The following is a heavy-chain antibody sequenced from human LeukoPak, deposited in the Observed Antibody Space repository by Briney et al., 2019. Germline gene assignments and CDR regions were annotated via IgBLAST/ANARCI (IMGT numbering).Heavy chain of an antibody. Sequence: GGSLRLSCAASGFTFTNFAMTWVRQAPGKGLEWVSSISGSGDSTYYADSVKGRFSISRDNSKNTLYLQMNSLRAEDTAVYYCAKDRIAVASCMDVWGQGTTVTVSS. CDR1: GFTFTNFA. J-gene: IGHJ6*02. CDR2: ISGSGDST. CDR3: AKDRIAVASCMDV. D-gene: IGHD6-19*01. V-gene: IGHV3-23*01.